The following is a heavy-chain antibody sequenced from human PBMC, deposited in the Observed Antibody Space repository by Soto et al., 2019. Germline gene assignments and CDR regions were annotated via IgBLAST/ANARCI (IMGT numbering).Heavy chain of an antibody. CDR3: AKDIPIFGLVMGAFDI. Sequence: EVQLVESGGGLVQPGRSLRLSCAASGFTFDDYAMHWVRQAPGKGLEWVSGISWNSGSIGYADSVKGRFTISRDNAKNSLYLQMNSLRAEDTALYYCAKDIPIFGLVMGAFDIWGQGTMVTVSS. CDR1: GFTFDDYA. V-gene: IGHV3-9*01. D-gene: IGHD3-3*02. CDR2: ISWNSGSI. J-gene: IGHJ3*02.